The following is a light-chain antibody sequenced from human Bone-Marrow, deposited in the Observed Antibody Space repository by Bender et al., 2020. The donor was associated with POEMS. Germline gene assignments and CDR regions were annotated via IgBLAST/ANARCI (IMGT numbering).Light chain of an antibody. J-gene: IGLJ3*02. CDR2: SNN. CDR3: AAWDDRLNWV. CDR1: NSNIGSYS. V-gene: IGLV1-44*01. Sequence: QSVLTQPPAVSGAPGQRVTISCSGSNSNIGSYSVNWYQHLPGTAPKLLIHSNNQRPSGVPGRFSGSRSGTSASLAISGLQSEDEGDYYCAAWDDRLNWVFGGGTKLTVL.